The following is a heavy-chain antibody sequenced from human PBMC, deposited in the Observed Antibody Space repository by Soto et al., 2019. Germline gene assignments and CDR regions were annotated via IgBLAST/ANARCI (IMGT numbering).Heavy chain of an antibody. CDR2: FDPEDGET. D-gene: IGHD2-15*01. J-gene: IGHJ4*02. CDR1: GYTLTELS. V-gene: IGHV1-24*01. CDR3: ATLNYIVVVVAENPAPAAFDY. Sequence: GASVKVSCKVSGYTLTELSMHWVRQAPGKRLEWMGGFDPEDGETIYAQKFQGRVTMTEDTSTDTAYMELSSLRSEDTAVYYCATLNYIVVVVAENPAPAAFDYWGQGTLVTVSS.